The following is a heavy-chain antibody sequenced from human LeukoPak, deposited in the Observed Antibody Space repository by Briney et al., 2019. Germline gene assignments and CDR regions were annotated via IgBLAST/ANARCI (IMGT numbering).Heavy chain of an antibody. D-gene: IGHD6-19*01. V-gene: IGHV3-7*01. CDR2: IKQDGSEK. Sequence: PGGSLRLSCAASGFTFSNYWMSWVRQAPGKGLEWVGNIKQDGSEKYYVDSVKGRFTISRDNARNSLYLQMNSLRAEDTAVYYCAREQWLTRDWYFDLWGRGTLVTVSS. CDR1: GFTFSNYW. J-gene: IGHJ2*01. CDR3: AREQWLTRDWYFDL.